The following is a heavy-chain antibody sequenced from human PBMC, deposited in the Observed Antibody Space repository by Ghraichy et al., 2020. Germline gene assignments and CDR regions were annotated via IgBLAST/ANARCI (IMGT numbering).Heavy chain of an antibody. CDR2: VRESGVST. J-gene: IGHJ4*02. CDR1: GFTFSGCP. D-gene: IGHD3-16*01. Sequence: GGYLRLSCAASGFTFSGCPMSWVRQALGKGLEWVATVRESGVSTYYADAVKGRFIISRDNSQNTLYLQMNSLRAEDTAVYYCARYYGIGGGQGTLVTVSS. CDR3: ARYYGIG. V-gene: IGHV3-23*01.